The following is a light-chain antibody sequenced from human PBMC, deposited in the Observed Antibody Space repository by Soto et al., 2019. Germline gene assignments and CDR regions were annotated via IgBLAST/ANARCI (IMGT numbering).Light chain of an antibody. CDR1: QTIASY. CDR3: QQSYSAPLT. V-gene: IGKV1-39*01. Sequence: DLQMTQSPSSLSASLGDRVTITCRASQTIASYLNWYQQKPGKAPNLLIYSASSLQTGVPSRFSGSASGTDFTLTISSLQPEDFATYYCQQSYSAPLTFGGGTKVEIK. J-gene: IGKJ4*01. CDR2: SAS.